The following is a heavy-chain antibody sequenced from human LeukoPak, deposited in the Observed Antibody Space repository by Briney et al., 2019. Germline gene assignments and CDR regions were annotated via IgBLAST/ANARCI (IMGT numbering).Heavy chain of an antibody. CDR3: ARGLAVAAYSFDY. D-gene: IGHD6-19*01. CDR1: GGSISSSSYY. J-gene: IGHJ4*02. Sequence: PSETLSLTCTVSGGSISSSSYYWGWIRQPPGKGLEWIGSIYYSGSTYYNPSLKSRVTISVDTSKNQFSLKLSSVTAADTAVYYCARGLAVAAYSFDYWGQGTLVTVSS. V-gene: IGHV4-39*07. CDR2: IYYSGST.